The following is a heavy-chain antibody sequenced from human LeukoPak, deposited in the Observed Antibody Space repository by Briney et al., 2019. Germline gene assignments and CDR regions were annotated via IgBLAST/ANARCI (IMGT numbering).Heavy chain of an antibody. CDR2: ISWNSGSI. V-gene: IGHV3-9*01. D-gene: IGHD6-19*01. J-gene: IGHJ6*03. CDR3: AKDIGRGYSSGWYGVGGYYYYYYCMDV. CDR1: GFTFDDYA. Sequence: GGSLRLSCAASGFTFDDYAMHWVRQAPGKGLEWVSGISWNSGSIGYADSVKGRFTISRDNAKNSLYLQMNSLRAEDTALYYCAKDIGRGYSSGWYGVGGYYYYYYCMDVWGKGTTVTISS.